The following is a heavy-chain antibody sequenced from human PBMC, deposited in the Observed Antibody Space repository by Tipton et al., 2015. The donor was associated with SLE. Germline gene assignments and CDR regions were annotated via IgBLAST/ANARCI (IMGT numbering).Heavy chain of an antibody. D-gene: IGHD3-10*01. CDR2: INTSGNS. CDR3: ARHPRHITASGTYPKAGSQH. J-gene: IGHJ1*01. Sequence: TLSLTCTVSGGSISSGSYYWSWIRQPAGKGLEWIGRINTSGNSNYNPSLKSRVTMSVDTSKNQLSLNLSSVTAADTAVYYCARHPRHITASGTYPKAGSQHWGQGTLVIVSS. V-gene: IGHV4-61*02. CDR1: GGSISSGSYY.